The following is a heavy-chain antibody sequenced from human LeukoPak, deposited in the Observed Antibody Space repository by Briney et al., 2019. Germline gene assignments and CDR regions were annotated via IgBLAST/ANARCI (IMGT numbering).Heavy chain of an antibody. CDR3: ARVITGTETLDV. D-gene: IGHD1-20*01. V-gene: IGHV3-11*01. J-gene: IGHJ6*02. Sequence: GSLRLSRAASGFTFSDYYMSWIRPAPGEGVGGGSYISSSGSTIYYADSVKGRFTISRDNAKNSLYLQMNSLRAEDTAVYYCARVITGTETLDVWGQGTTVTVSS. CDR2: ISSSGSTI. CDR1: GFTFSDYY.